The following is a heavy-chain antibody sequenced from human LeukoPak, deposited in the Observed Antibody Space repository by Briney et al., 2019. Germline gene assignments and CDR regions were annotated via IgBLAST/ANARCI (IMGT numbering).Heavy chain of an antibody. D-gene: IGHD6-19*01. J-gene: IGHJ4*02. V-gene: IGHV3-20*04. CDR1: GFTFDDYG. Sequence: PGGSLRLSCAASGFTFDDYGMSWVRQAPGKGLEWVSGINWNGGSTGYADSVKGRFTISRDNAKNSLYLQMNSLRAEDTALYYCARDGGSGWYKDYFDYWGQGTQVTVSS. CDR3: ARDGGSGWYKDYFDY. CDR2: INWNGGST.